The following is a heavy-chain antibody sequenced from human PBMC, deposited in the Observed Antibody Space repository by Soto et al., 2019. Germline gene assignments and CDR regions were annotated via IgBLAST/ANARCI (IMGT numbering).Heavy chain of an antibody. CDR3: ARAFYDSDSGSKEEYSDY. V-gene: IGHV3-30-3*01. CDR1: GFTFSTHS. J-gene: IGHJ4*02. CDR2: ISYDGSNQ. Sequence: QVQLVEPGGGVVQPGRTLRLSCAASGFTFSTHSMDWVRQAPGKGLEWVAFISYDGSNQYYASSVKGRFTISRDNSKNALHLQMNSPRAEDTAVYYCARAFYDSDSGSKEEYSDYWGQGTLVTVSS. D-gene: IGHD3-10*01.